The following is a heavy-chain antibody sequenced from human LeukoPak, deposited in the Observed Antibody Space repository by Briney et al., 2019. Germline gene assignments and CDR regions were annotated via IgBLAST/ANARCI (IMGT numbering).Heavy chain of an antibody. Sequence: ASVKVSCKASGYTFTGYYMHWVRQAPGQGLEWMGWINPNSGGANYAQKFQGRVTMTSDTSISTAYMELSRLRSDDTAVYYCARDLGATEYSSSSNYYYYYYMDVWGKGTTVTVSS. D-gene: IGHD6-6*01. CDR1: GYTFTGYY. V-gene: IGHV1-2*02. CDR3: ARDLGATEYSSSSNYYYYYYMDV. CDR2: INPNSGGA. J-gene: IGHJ6*03.